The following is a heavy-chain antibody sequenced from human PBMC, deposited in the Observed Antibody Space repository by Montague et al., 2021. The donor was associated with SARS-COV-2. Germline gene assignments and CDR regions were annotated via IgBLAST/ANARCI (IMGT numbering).Heavy chain of an antibody. CDR2: IYYSGST. V-gene: IGHV4-31*03. D-gene: IGHD6-6*01. Sequence: TLSLTCTVSGGSISSGGYYWSWIRQHPGKGLEWIGYIYYSGSTYYNPSLKSRVTISVDTSKNQFSLKLSSVTAAATAVYYCARSGWEQLVRARYYYYYGMDVWGQGTTVTVSS. J-gene: IGHJ6*02. CDR3: ARSGWEQLVRARYYYYYGMDV. CDR1: GGSISSGGYY.